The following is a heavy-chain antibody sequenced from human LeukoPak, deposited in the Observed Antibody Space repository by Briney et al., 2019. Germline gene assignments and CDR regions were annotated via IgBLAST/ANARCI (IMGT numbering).Heavy chain of an antibody. V-gene: IGHV4-59*01. CDR1: GGSISTFY. D-gene: IGHD4-23*01. J-gene: IGHJ4*02. CDR3: ARGAATVAGIDC. CDR2: IYYSGTT. Sequence: PSETLSLTCTVSGGSISTFYWSWIRQPPGKGLEWIGYIYYSGTTNYNPSLKSRVTISVDTSKDQFSLKLSSVTAADTAIYHCARGAATVAGIDCWGQGTLVTVSS.